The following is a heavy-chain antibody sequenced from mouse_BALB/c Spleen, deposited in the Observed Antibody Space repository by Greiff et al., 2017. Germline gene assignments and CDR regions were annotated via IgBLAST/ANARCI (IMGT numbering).Heavy chain of an antibody. D-gene: IGHD2-10*01. CDR2: ISSGGSYT. J-gene: IGHJ3*01. CDR3: ARVAYYRFAY. CDR1: GFTFSSYA. V-gene: IGHV5-9-4*01. Sequence: DVQLVESGGGLVKPGGSLKLSCAASGFTFSSYAMSWVRQSPEKRLEWVAEISSGGSYTYYPDTVTGRFTISRDNAKNTLYLEMSSLRSEDTAMYYCARVAYYRFAYWGQGTLVTVSA.